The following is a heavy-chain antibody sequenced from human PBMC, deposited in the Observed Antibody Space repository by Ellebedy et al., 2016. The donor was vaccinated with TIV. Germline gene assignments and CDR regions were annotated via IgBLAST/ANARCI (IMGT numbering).Heavy chain of an antibody. CDR3: TTDGRMGLYGMDV. CDR1: GLSFSKAR. V-gene: IGHV3-15*01. Sequence: GESLKISCEASGLSFSKARMSWVRQAPGKGLEWVGRITSKTDGGTTDYAAPGKGRFTISKDESQNTLHLKINSLKTEDTAVYYCTTDGRMGLYGMDVWGQGTTVTVSS. D-gene: IGHD4/OR15-4a*01. CDR2: ITSKTDGGTT. J-gene: IGHJ6*02.